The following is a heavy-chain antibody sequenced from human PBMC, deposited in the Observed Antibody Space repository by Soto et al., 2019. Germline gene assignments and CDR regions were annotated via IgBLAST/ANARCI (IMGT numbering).Heavy chain of an antibody. V-gene: IGHV3-30*18. CDR3: TKRRNVLRFLEWSSGMEV. D-gene: IGHD3-3*01. CDR1: GFTFSNYG. J-gene: IGHJ6*02. Sequence: PGGSLRLSWASSGFTFSNYGMNWFSQSPGKGLEWVAFISDDGSNKYYADSMKGRFTMSRDNSKSTLYLQMSSLRVEDTAVYYCTKRRNVLRFLEWSSGMEVCGQGTTVTVSS. CDR2: ISDDGSNK.